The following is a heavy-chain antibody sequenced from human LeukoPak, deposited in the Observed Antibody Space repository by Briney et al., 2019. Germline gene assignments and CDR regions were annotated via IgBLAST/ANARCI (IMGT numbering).Heavy chain of an antibody. CDR3: ARTKSEYYDILTGYYFDLAFDI. J-gene: IGHJ3*02. CDR1: GGTFSSYA. D-gene: IGHD3-9*01. V-gene: IGHV1-69*05. CDR2: IIPIFGTA. Sequence: SVKVSCKASGGTFSSYANSWVRQAPGQGLEWMGRIIPIFGTANYAQKFQGRVTITTDESTSTAYMELSSLRSEDTAVYYCARTKSEYYDILTGYYFDLAFDIWGQGTMVTVSS.